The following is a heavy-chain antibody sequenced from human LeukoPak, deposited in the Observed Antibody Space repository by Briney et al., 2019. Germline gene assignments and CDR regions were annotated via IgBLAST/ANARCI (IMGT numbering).Heavy chain of an antibody. D-gene: IGHD3-10*01. CDR3: ARVVVRGILKLYYYMDV. J-gene: IGHJ6*03. CDR1: GGSFSGYY. V-gene: IGHV4-34*01. Sequence: SETLSLTCAVYGGSFSGYYWSWIRQPPGKGLEWIGEINHSGSINYNPSLKSRVTISVDTSKNQFSLKLSSVTAADTAVYYCARVVVRGILKLYYYMDVWGKGTTVTISS. CDR2: INHSGSI.